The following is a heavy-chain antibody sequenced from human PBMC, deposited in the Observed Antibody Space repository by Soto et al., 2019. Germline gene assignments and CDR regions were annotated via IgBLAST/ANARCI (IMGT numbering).Heavy chain of an antibody. J-gene: IGHJ5*02. V-gene: IGHV4-59*08. Sequence: SETLSLTCTVSGGSLSSYYWTWIRQSPGKGLEWIGYVYFSGNTNYNPSLKSRVTVSIDTSNNQFSLRLASVTETDTSFYYCGSVRPSGYVLSWGPGTLVTVSS. CDR3: GSVRPSGYVLS. CDR2: VYFSGNT. CDR1: GGSLSSYY. D-gene: IGHD6-25*01.